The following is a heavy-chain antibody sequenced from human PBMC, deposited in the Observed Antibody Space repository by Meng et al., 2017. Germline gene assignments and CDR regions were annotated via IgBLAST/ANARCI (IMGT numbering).Heavy chain of an antibody. D-gene: IGHD2-21*02. CDR3: AHRRGDSREGWFDP. Sequence: LTLKESGPTLAKPPQTLPLTCTFSGFSLSTSGVGVGWIRQPPGKALEWLALIYWDDDKRYSPSLKSRLTITKDTSKNQVVLTMTNMDPVDTATYYCAHRRGDSREGWFDPWGQGTLVTVSS. V-gene: IGHV2-5*02. CDR2: IYWDDDK. CDR1: GFSLSTSGVG. J-gene: IGHJ5*02.